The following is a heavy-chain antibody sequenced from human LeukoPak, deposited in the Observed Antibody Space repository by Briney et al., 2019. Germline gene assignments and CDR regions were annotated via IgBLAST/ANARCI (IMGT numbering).Heavy chain of an antibody. D-gene: IGHD3-22*01. V-gene: IGHV3-21*01. CDR2: ISSSSSYI. CDR1: GFTFSSCS. J-gene: IGHJ4*02. CDR3: ARDRDSSGLDY. Sequence: GGSLRLSCAASGFTFSSCSKNWVRQAPGKGLEWVSSISSSSSYIYYADSVKGRFTISRDNAKNSLYLQMNSLRAEDTAVYYCARDRDSSGLDYWGQGTLVTVSS.